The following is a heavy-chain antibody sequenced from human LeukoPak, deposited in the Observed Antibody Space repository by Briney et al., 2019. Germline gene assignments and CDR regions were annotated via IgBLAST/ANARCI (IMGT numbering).Heavy chain of an antibody. V-gene: IGHV3-23*01. J-gene: IGHJ4*02. Sequence: PGGSLRLSCAASGFTFSSYAMSWVRQAPGKGLEWASSISGSDGSTYYADSVKGRFTISRDNSNNTLYLQMNSLRAEDTAVYYCAKDLGYTFGSTYYFDYWGQGTLVTVSS. D-gene: IGHD5-18*01. CDR3: AKDLGYTFGSTYYFDY. CDR2: ISGSDGST. CDR1: GFTFSSYA.